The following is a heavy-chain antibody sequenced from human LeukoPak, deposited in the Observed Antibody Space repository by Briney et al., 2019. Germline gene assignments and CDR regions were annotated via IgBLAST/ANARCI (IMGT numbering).Heavy chain of an antibody. J-gene: IGHJ5*02. Sequence: GGSLRLSCAASGFTFSSYEMNWVRQAPGKGLEWVSYISSSGSTIYYADSVKGRFTISRDNAKNSLYLQMNSLRAEDTAVYYCARAGLRTLWNYGREPYWFDPWGQGTLVTVSS. CDR1: GFTFSSYE. V-gene: IGHV3-48*03. D-gene: IGHD1-7*01. CDR2: ISSSGSTI. CDR3: ARAGLRTLWNYGREPYWFDP.